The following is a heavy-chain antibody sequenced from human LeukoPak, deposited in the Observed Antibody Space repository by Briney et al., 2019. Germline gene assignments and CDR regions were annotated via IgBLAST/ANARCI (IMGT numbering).Heavy chain of an antibody. CDR2: IYYSGST. D-gene: IGHD2-8*01. V-gene: IGHV4-59*08. J-gene: IGHJ6*02. CDR1: GGSISSYY. CDR3: ARLQVGYCTNGVCPHYYYYGMDV. Sequence: SETLSLTCTVSGGSISSYYWSWIRQPPRKGLEWIGYIYYSGSTNYNPSLKSRVTISVDTSRNQFSLKLSSVTAADTAVYYCARLQVGYCTNGVCPHYYYYGMDVWGQGTTLTVSS.